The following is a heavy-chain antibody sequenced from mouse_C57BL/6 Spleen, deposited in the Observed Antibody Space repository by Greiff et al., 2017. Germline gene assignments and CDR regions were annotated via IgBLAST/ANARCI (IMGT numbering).Heavy chain of an antibody. CDR1: GYSFTGYY. D-gene: IGHD2-4*01. Sequence: VQLKESGPELVKPGASVKISCKASGYSFTGYYMNWVKQSPEKSLEWIGEINPSTGGTTYNQKFKAKATLTVDKSSSTAYMQLKSLTSEDSAVYYCARLITDYFDYWGQGTTLTVSS. J-gene: IGHJ2*01. CDR3: ARLITDYFDY. CDR2: INPSTGGT. V-gene: IGHV1-42*01.